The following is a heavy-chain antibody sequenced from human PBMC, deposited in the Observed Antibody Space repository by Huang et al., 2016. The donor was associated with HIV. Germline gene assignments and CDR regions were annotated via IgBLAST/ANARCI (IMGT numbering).Heavy chain of an antibody. V-gene: IGHV3-7*01. CDR2: INQDGSKK. CDR3: ASGGRGESYSSSWYYFDY. CDR1: GFTFSNYC. Sequence: EVQLVESGGGLVQPGGSLRLSCAASGFTFSNYCMSWVRQAPGKGLEWVANINQDGSKKYYGNYGKGRFTISRDNAKNSLYLQMNRLRAEDTTVYYCASGGRGESYSSSWYYFDYWGQGTLVTVSS. J-gene: IGHJ4*02. D-gene: IGHD6-13*01.